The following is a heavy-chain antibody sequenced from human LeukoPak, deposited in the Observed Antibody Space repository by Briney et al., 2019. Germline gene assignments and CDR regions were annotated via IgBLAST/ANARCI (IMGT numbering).Heavy chain of an antibody. CDR1: GFTFSSYA. J-gene: IGHJ6*02. Sequence: PGGSLTLFCAVSGFTFSSYAVSWVRQAPGEGLEWVSDISGSGGSTYYADSVKGRFTISRDNSKNTLYLQMNSLGAEDTAVYYCAKTYYDFWSGYPYPGDYYYGMDVWGQGTTVTVSS. D-gene: IGHD3-3*01. CDR2: ISGSGGST. V-gene: IGHV3-23*01. CDR3: AKTYYDFWSGYPYPGDYYYGMDV.